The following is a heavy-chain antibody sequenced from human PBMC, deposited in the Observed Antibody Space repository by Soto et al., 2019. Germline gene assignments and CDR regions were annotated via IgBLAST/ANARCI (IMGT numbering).Heavy chain of an antibody. D-gene: IGHD2-2*01. CDR2: IWFDGSDK. CDR3: ARLYCSSTSCYSVGAFDI. CDR1: GFTFSSYG. J-gene: IGHJ3*02. V-gene: IGHV3-33*01. Sequence: GGSLRLSCAASGFTFSSYGMHWVRQAPGKGLEWVALIWFDGSDKYYADSVKGRFTISRDNSKNTLYLQMNSLRADDTAVYYCARLYCSSTSCYSVGAFDIWGQ.